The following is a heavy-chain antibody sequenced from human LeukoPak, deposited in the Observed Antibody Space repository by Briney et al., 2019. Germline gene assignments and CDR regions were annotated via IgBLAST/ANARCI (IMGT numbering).Heavy chain of an antibody. CDR1: GFTFSSYS. V-gene: IGHV3-48*01. Sequence: YPGGSLRLSCAASGFTFSSYSMNWVRQAPGKGLEWVSYISSSSSTIYYADSVKGRFTISRDNAKNSLYLQMNSLRAEDMAVYYCARDYFYDSSGYAEYFQHWGQGTLVTVSS. CDR2: ISSSSSTI. J-gene: IGHJ1*01. CDR3: ARDYFYDSSGYAEYFQH. D-gene: IGHD3-22*01.